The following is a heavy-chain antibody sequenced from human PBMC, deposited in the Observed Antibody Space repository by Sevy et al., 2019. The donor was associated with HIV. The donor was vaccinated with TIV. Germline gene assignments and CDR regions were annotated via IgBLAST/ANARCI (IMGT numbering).Heavy chain of an antibody. V-gene: IGHV3-23*01. CDR3: AKNNVVKSYFDY. CDR1: GFTFSGYA. J-gene: IGHJ4*02. Sequence: GGSLRLSCAASGFTFSGYAMSWVRQAPGKGLEWVSSISGSGGSTYHADSVKVRFTISRDNSKSTVYLQMNSLRAEDTAVYYCAKNNVVKSYFDYWGQGTLVTVSS. CDR2: ISGSGGST. D-gene: IGHD1-1*01.